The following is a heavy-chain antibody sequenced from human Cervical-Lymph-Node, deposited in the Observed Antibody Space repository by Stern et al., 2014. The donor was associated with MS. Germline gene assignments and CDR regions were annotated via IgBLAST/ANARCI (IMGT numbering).Heavy chain of an antibody. V-gene: IGHV3-30*03. CDR3: ARERSGWSKPLDF. CDR1: GGTFSKLG. J-gene: IGHJ4*02. Sequence: VQLVQSGGGVVQPGWSLRLSCEASGGTFSKLGRHWVRQAPGQGLDWVAVISFDGSANYHAYSVKGRVTISRDNSKNTLYLQMNSLRAEDTAVYYCARERSGWSKPLDFWGQGTLVTVSS. CDR2: ISFDGSAN. D-gene: IGHD6-19*01.